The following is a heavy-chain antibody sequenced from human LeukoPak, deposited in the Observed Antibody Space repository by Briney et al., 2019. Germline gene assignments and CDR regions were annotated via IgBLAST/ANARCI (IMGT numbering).Heavy chain of an antibody. Sequence: PPGGSLRLSCAASGFTFSSYTMSWVRQAPGKGLEWVSAISGSGGSTYYADSVKGRFTISRDNSKNTLYLQMNSLRAEDTAVYYCAKRSGGDTAMAPDYYYYGMDVWGQGTTVTVSS. CDR2: ISGSGGST. V-gene: IGHV3-23*01. CDR3: AKRSGGDTAMAPDYYYYGMDV. D-gene: IGHD5-18*01. CDR1: GFTFSSYT. J-gene: IGHJ6*02.